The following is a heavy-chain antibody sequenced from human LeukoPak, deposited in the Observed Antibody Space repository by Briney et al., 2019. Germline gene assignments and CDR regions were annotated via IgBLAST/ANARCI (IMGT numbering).Heavy chain of an antibody. Sequence: TGGSLRLSCAASGFTFSSYAMSWVRQAPGKGLEWVSVIYSGGSTYYADSVKGRFTISRDNSKNTLYLQMNSLRAEDTAVYYCARAFSSTWYYFDYWGQGTLVTVSS. V-gene: IGHV3-53*01. D-gene: IGHD6-13*01. CDR3: ARAFSSTWYYFDY. CDR1: GFTFSSYA. J-gene: IGHJ4*02. CDR2: IYSGGST.